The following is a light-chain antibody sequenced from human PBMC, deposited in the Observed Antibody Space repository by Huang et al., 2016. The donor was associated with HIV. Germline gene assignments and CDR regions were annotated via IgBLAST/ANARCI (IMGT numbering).Light chain of an antibody. J-gene: IGKJ5*01. CDR2: HVS. V-gene: IGKV1-33*01. CDR3: QQYDSFPIT. CDR1: QDINDY. Sequence: DIQMTQSPSSLSASVGDRVTITCQASQDINDYLNWYQQKPGKAPKLLIYHVSNLETGVPSRFSGSGSGTDFTFTVSSLQPEDIATYYCQQYDSFPITFGQGTQLEIK.